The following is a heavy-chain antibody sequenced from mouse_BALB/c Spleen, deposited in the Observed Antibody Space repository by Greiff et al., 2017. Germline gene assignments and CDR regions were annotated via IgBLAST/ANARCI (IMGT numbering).Heavy chain of an antibody. CDR1: GFTFSSYA. D-gene: IGHD2-4*01. V-gene: IGHV5-6-5*01. J-gene: IGHJ3*01. CDR3: ARSTMITTRFAY. CDR2: ISSGGST. Sequence: EVQLVESGGGLVKPGGSLKLSCAASGFTFSSYAMSWVRQTPEKRLEWVASISSGGSTYYPDSVKGRFTISRDNARNILYLQMSSLRSEDTAMYYCARSTMITTRFAYWGQGTLVTVSA.